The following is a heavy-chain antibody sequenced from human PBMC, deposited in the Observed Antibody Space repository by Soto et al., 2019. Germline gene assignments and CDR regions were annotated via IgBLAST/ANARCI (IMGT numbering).Heavy chain of an antibody. CDR2: IYYSGST. CDR1: GGSISSGGYY. J-gene: IGHJ4*02. CDR3: ARDQYGDYYFDY. V-gene: IGHV4-31*03. D-gene: IGHD4-17*01. Sequence: PSETLSLTCTVSGGSISSGGYYWSWIRQHPGKGLEWIGYIYYSGSTYYNPSLKSRVTISVDTSKNQFSPKLSSVTAADTAVYYCARDQYGDYYFDYWGQGTLVTVSS.